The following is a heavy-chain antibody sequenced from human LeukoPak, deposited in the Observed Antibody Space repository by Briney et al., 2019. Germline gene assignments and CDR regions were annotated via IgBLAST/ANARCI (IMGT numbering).Heavy chain of an antibody. CDR2: INHSGST. J-gene: IGHJ6*04. Sequence: SETLSLTCAVYGGTFSGYYWSWIRQPPGKGLEWIGEINHSGSTNYNPSLKSRVTISVDTSKNQFSLTLSSMTAADTAVYYCARVVVPAYNYYYYYGMDVWGKGTTVTVSS. V-gene: IGHV4-34*01. D-gene: IGHD2-2*01. CDR3: ARVVVPAYNYYYYYGMDV. CDR1: GGTFSGYY.